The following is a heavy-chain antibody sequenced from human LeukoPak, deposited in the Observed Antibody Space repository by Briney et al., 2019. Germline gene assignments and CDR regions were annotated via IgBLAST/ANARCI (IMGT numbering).Heavy chain of an antibody. J-gene: IGHJ4*02. CDR2: FYYGGST. CDR3: ARRRYGSGQIDC. CDR1: GGSMSSYY. D-gene: IGHD6-19*01. Sequence: SETLSLTCTVSGGSMSSYYWRWIRKPPEKGLEWIGYFYYGGSTNYNPSLNSRVTIPADTSKNQFSLKLSSVTAADTAVYYCARRRYGSGQIDCWVQGSLVTV. V-gene: IGHV4-59*08.